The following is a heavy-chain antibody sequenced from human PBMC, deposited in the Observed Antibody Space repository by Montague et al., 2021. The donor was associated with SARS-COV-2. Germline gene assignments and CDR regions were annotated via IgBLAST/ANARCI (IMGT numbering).Heavy chain of an antibody. CDR2: INDRGST. Sequence: SETLSLTCAVYGGSFSGYYWTWIRQPPGKGLEWVGEINDRGSTNYNPSFESRLTMSVDTSKNQFSLRLKSVSAADTAVYYCARGQVTIFGVLIMLPAAVAVDVWGQGPPVTVSS. CDR3: ARGQVTIFGVLIMLPAAVAVDV. D-gene: IGHD3-3*01. J-gene: IGHJ3*01. CDR1: GGSFSGYY. V-gene: IGHV4-34*01.